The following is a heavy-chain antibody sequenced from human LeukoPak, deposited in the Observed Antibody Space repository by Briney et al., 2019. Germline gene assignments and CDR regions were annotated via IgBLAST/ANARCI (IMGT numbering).Heavy chain of an antibody. CDR3: AKDFPDYYDSSGYYGVDC. CDR1: GFTFSSYA. Sequence: GGSLRLSCAASGFTFSSYAMSWVRQAPGKGLEWVSAISGSGGSTYYADSVKGRFTISRDNSKNTLYLQMNSLRAEDTAVYYCAKDFPDYYDSSGYYGVDCWGQGTLVTVSS. V-gene: IGHV3-23*01. J-gene: IGHJ4*02. CDR2: ISGSGGST. D-gene: IGHD3-22*01.